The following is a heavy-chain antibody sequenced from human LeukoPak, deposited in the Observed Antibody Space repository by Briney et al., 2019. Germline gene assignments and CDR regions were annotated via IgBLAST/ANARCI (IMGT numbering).Heavy chain of an antibody. CDR2: ISNDGINE. V-gene: IGHV3-30-3*01. Sequence: GGSLRLSCAAASGFTFSNYAMHWVRQAPGKGLEWVAVISNDGINENYADSVKGRFTISRDNSKNTLYLQMSSLRSEDAAVYFCARDSRLKWTEYYFDFWGQGTLVTVSS. D-gene: IGHD3/OR15-3a*01. CDR3: ARDSRLKWTEYYFDF. CDR1: GFTFSNYA. J-gene: IGHJ4*02.